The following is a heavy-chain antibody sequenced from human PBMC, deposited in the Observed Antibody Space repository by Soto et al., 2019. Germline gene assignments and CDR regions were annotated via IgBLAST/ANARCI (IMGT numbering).Heavy chain of an antibody. CDR3: AGLFGDYVSY. CDR1: GGSISSSSYY. Sequence: SKTLSLTRTVSGGSISSSSYYWGWIRQPPGKGLEWIASIYYSGSTYYNPSLKSRVSISVDTSKTQFSLKLSFVTAADTAVYYCAGLFGDYVSYWGQGTLVTVS. J-gene: IGHJ4*02. D-gene: IGHD4-17*01. V-gene: IGHV4-39*01. CDR2: IYYSGST.